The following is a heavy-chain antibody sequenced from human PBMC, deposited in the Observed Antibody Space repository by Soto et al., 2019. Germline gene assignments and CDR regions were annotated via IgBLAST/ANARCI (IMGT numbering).Heavy chain of an antibody. D-gene: IGHD3-3*01. CDR1: GGSFSGYY. CDR2: INHSGST. V-gene: IGHV4-34*01. Sequence: SETLSLTCAVYGGSFSGYYWSWIRQPPGKGLEWIGEINHSGSTNYSPSLKRRVTISFDTSKIQFSLRLSSVTAADTAVYFCARGRRPDYDFWSGRHDAFDVWGQGTMVTVSS. CDR3: ARGRRPDYDFWSGRHDAFDV. J-gene: IGHJ3*01.